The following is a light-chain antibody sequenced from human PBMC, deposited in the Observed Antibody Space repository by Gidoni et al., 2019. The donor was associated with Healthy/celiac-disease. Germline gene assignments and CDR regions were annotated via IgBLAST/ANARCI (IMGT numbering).Light chain of an antibody. J-gene: IGKJ4*01. CDR2: DAS. CDR1: QSVSSY. CDR3: QQRSNWPSLT. Sequence: EIVLTQSTATLSLSPGERATLSCRASQSVSSYLAWYQQKPGQAPRLLIYDASNMATGIPARFSGSGSGTDFTLTISSLEPEDFAVYYCQQRSNWPSLTFGGGTKVEIK. V-gene: IGKV3-11*01.